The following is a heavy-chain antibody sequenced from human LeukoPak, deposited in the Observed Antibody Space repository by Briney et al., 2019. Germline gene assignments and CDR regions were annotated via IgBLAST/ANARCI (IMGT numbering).Heavy chain of an antibody. CDR1: GFTVSSNY. Sequence: GGSLRLSCAASGFTVSSNYMSWVRQAPGKGLEWVSVTYSGGSTYYADSVKGRFTISRDNSKNTLYLQMNSLRAEDTAVYYCARDLGQQQLVDYYMDVWGKGTTVTVSS. V-gene: IGHV3-66*01. CDR2: TYSGGST. CDR3: ARDLGQQQLVDYYMDV. J-gene: IGHJ6*03. D-gene: IGHD6-13*01.